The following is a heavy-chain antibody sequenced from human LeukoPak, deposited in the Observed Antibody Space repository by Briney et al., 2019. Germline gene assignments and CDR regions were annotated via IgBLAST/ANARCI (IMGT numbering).Heavy chain of an antibody. D-gene: IGHD3-10*01. V-gene: IGHV3-23*01. CDR2: ISESGYT. J-gene: IGHJ4*02. Sequence: GGSLRLSCAASGFTFDSYAMSWVRQAPGKGLEWVSGISESGYTVYADSVTGRFTISRDNSRNTLFLQMNSLRPEDTAVYYCAKDAQGGSGSYSWGTFDYWGQGTLVTVSS. CDR3: AKDAQGGSGSYSWGTFDY. CDR1: GFTFDSYA.